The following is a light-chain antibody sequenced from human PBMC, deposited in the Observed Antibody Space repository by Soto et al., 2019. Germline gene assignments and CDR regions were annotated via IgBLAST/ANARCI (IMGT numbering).Light chain of an antibody. CDR1: QDIRSD. J-gene: IGKJ4*01. CDR2: VTS. CDR3: LQDYNYPLT. Sequence: AIQMTQSPSSLSASVGDRVTITCRASQDIRSDLGWYQQKPGKAPKVLIYVTSNLQSGVPSRFSGSGSGTDFTLTISSLQPEDFATYYCLQDYNYPLTFGGGTKVDIK. V-gene: IGKV1-6*01.